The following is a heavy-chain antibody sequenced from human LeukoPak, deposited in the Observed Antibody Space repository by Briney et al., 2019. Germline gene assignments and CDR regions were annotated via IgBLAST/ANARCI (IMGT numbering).Heavy chain of an antibody. Sequence: TSETLSLTCTVSGGSISSSSYYWGWIRQPPGKGLEWIGSIYYSGSTYYNPSLKSRVTISVDTSKNQFSLKLSSVTAADTAVYYCARGLSNTDDIVVVVAATRRSPYYYYYYMDVWGKGTTVTVSS. J-gene: IGHJ6*03. CDR2: IYYSGST. CDR1: GGSISSSSYY. D-gene: IGHD2-15*01. V-gene: IGHV4-39*07. CDR3: ARGLSNTDDIVVVVAATRRSPYYYYYYMDV.